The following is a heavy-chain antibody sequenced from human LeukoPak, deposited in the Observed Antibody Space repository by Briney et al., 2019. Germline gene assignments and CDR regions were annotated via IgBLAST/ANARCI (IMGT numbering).Heavy chain of an antibody. J-gene: IGHJ4*02. Sequence: GGSLRLSCAASGFTFSSYAVSWVRQAPGKGLEWVSAISGSGGSTYYADSVKGRFTISRDNSKNTLYLQMNSLRAEDTAVYYCAKTSYCSSTSCYSESYYFDYWGQGTLVTVSS. CDR2: ISGSGGST. D-gene: IGHD2-2*01. CDR3: AKTSYCSSTSCYSESYYFDY. CDR1: GFTFSSYA. V-gene: IGHV3-23*01.